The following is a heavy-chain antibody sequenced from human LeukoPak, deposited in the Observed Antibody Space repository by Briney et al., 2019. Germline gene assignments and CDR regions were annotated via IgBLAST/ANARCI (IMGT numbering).Heavy chain of an antibody. V-gene: IGHV3-48*04. CDR2: IGIDSGNT. CDR3: TRDNKDTFDN. D-gene: IGHD1/OR15-1a*01. CDR1: GFTFSDYS. Sequence: GGSLRLSCAASGFTFSDYSMNWVRQAPGKGLEWISYIGIDSGNTNYAESVKGRFTITGDNAKNSRYLQMNSLRVEDTAVYYCTRDNKDTFDNWGQGTLVTVSS. J-gene: IGHJ4*02.